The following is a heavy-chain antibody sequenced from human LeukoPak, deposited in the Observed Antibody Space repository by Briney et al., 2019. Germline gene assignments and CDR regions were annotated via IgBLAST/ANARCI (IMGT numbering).Heavy chain of an antibody. Sequence: GGSLRLSCTASGFKFDDYGMTWVRQAPGKGLEWVSDINWNGDSRGYAHSVKGRFTISRDNSKNTVYLQMNSLRPEDTAVYYCAKGDGGSETYFYMDVWGKGTAVTVSS. CDR3: AKGDGGSETYFYMDV. J-gene: IGHJ6*03. CDR2: INWNGDSR. V-gene: IGHV3-20*04. D-gene: IGHD5-12*01. CDR1: GFKFDDYG.